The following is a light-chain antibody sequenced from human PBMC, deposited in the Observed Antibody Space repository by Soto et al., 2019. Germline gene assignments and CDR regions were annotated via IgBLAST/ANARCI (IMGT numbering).Light chain of an antibody. V-gene: IGKV1-9*01. CDR1: QGIGSY. CDR2: AAS. J-gene: IGKJ2*01. CDR3: QQLSSYPRT. Sequence: DIQLTQSPSFLSASVGDRVTITCRASQGIGSYLAWYQQKPGKAPNLLIYAASTLQGGVPSRFGGSGSGTEFTLTISSLQPEDFATYYCQQLSSYPRTFGQGTKVDIK.